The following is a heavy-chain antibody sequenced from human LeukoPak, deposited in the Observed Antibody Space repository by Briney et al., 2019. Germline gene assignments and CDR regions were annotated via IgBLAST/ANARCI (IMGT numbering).Heavy chain of an antibody. J-gene: IGHJ4*02. D-gene: IGHD6-19*01. V-gene: IGHV3-7*01. CDR2: IKLDGSEK. CDR3: ASGYSSGWYVVDY. Sequence: GRSLRLSCAASGFTFSSYWMSWVRQAPGKGLEWLAIIKLDGSEKYYVDSVEGRFTISRDNAKNSLYLQMNSLRAEDTAVYYCASGYSSGWYVVDYWGQGTLVTVSS. CDR1: GFTFSSYW.